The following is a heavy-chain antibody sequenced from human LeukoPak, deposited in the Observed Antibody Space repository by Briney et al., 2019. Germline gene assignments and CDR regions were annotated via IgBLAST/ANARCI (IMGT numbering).Heavy chain of an antibody. CDR1: GGSISSSSYY. J-gene: IGHJ5*02. Sequence: YPSETLSLTCTVSGGSISSSSYYWGWIRQPPGKGLEWIGSIYYSGSTYYNPSLKSRVTISVDTSKNQFSLKLSSVTAADTAVYYCARAYYYDSSGKNWFDPWGQGTLVTVSS. CDR3: ARAYYYDSSGKNWFDP. D-gene: IGHD3-22*01. CDR2: IYYSGST. V-gene: IGHV4-39*07.